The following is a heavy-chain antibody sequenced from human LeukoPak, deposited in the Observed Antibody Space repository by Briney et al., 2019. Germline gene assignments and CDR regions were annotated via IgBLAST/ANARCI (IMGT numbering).Heavy chain of an antibody. CDR2: ISGSVGST. CDR3: AKSPGAMVIRYYYYYLDL. V-gene: IGHV3-23*01. J-gene: IGHJ6*03. D-gene: IGHD5-18*01. Sequence: PGGSLRLSCAASGFTFTSYAMSRVRQAPGKGLEWVSAISGSVGSTYYADPATGRFTISRDTSKKTQYLRMNSLRAEATAVYYCAKSPGAMVIRYYYYYLDLWGRGTTVSVSS. CDR1: GFTFTSYA.